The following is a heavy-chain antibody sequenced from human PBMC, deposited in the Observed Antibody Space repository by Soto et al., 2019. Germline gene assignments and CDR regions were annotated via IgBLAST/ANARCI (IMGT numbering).Heavy chain of an antibody. J-gene: IGHJ3*02. V-gene: IGHV4-38-2*02. CDR1: GYSISSGYY. CDR2: IYHSGST. D-gene: IGHD3-3*01. Sequence: SETLSLTCTVSGYSISSGYYWGWIRQPPGKGLEWIGSIYHSGSTYYNPSLKSRVTISVDTSKNQFSLKLSSVTTADTAVYYCARGPADYDFWSGYYDAFDIWGQGTMVTVSS. CDR3: ARGPADYDFWSGYYDAFDI.